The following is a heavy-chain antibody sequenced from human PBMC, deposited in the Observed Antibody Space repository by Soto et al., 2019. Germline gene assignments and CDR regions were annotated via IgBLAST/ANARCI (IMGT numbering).Heavy chain of an antibody. CDR2: IIPILGIA. CDR1: GGTFSSYT. V-gene: IGHV1-69*02. D-gene: IGHD3-10*01. CDR3: ARGLVGSGSYSPDY. J-gene: IGHJ4*02. Sequence: QVQLVQSGAEVKKPGSSVKVSCKASGGTFSSYTISWVRQAPGQGLEWMGRIIPILGIANYAQKFQGRVTITADKSTSTAYMELSSLRSEDTAVYYCARGLVGSGSYSPDYWGQGTLVTVSS.